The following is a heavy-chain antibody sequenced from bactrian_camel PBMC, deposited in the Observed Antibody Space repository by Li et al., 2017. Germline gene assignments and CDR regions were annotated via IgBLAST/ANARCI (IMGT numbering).Heavy chain of an antibody. CDR3: AAMFGRPCSKDWIRPY. J-gene: IGHJ4*01. V-gene: IGHV3S53*01. CDR1: GYTATTYA. CDR2: IEQDGNT. Sequence: QVQLVESGGGSALAGGSLTLSCSISGYTATTYAKQYYTSRCLGWFRQAPGKEREGIQREEVATIEQDGNTQYADSVKGRFTISQDNANNTLFLQMNTLTPGDSGMYYCAAMFGRPCSKDWIRPYWGQGTQVTVS. D-gene: IGHD3*01.